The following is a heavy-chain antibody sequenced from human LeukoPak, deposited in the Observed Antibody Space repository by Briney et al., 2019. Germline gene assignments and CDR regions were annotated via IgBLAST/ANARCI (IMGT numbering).Heavy chain of an antibody. CDR2: ISDSGGST. J-gene: IGHJ4*02. V-gene: IGHV3-23*01. Sequence: PGGSLRLSCAVSGLTLSNYGMSWVRQAPGKGLEWVAGISDSGGSTKYADSVKGRFTISRDSPKNTLFLQMNSLRAEDTAVYFCAKRGVVIRVILVGFHKEAYYFESWGQGALVTVSS. D-gene: IGHD3/OR15-3a*01. CDR3: AKRGVVIRVILVGFHKEAYYFES. CDR1: GLTLSNYG.